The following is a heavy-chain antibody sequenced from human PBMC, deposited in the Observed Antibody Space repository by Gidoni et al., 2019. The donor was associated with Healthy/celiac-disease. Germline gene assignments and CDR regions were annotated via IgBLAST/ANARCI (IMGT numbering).Heavy chain of an antibody. CDR3: AKARRGVVVITPLGY. D-gene: IGHD3-22*01. CDR2: ISYDGSNK. Sequence: QVQLVESGGGVVQPGRSLRLSCAASGFTFSIYGMHWVRQAPGKGLEWVAVISYDGSNKYYADSVKGRFTISRDNSKNTLYLQMNSLRAEDTAVYYCAKARRGVVVITPLGYWGQGTLVTVSS. J-gene: IGHJ4*02. CDR1: GFTFSIYG. V-gene: IGHV3-30*18.